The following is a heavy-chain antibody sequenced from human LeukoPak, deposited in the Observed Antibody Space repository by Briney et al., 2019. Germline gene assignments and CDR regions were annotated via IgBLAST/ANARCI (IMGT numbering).Heavy chain of an antibody. Sequence: SETLSLTCTVSGGSISSHYWSWIRQPPGKGLEWIGYTYYSGSTNYNPSLKSRVTISVDTSKNQFSLKLSSVTAADTAVYYCARGSNIAEWAAGTVGWFDPWGQGTLVTVSS. CDR3: ARGSNIAEWAAGTVGWFDP. V-gene: IGHV4-59*11. D-gene: IGHD6-13*01. J-gene: IGHJ5*02. CDR1: GGSISSHY. CDR2: TYYSGST.